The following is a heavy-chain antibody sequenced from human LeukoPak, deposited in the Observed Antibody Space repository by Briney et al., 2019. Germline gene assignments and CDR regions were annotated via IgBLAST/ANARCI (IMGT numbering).Heavy chain of an antibody. D-gene: IGHD3-10*01. V-gene: IGHV4-34*01. J-gene: IGHJ6*03. CDR2: INHSGST. CDR1: GGSFSGYY. Sequence: SETLSLTCAVYGGSFSGYYWSWIRQPPGKGLEWIGEINHSGSTNYNPSLKSRVTISVDTSKNQFSLKLTSVTAADTAVYYCARARPRGSLDYYYYMDVWGKGTTVTVSS. CDR3: ARARPRGSLDYYYYMDV.